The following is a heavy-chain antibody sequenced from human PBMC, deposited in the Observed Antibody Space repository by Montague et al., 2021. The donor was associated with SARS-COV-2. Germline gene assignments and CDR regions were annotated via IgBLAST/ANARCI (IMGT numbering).Heavy chain of an antibody. CDR2: IYSDGNT. J-gene: IGHJ4*02. D-gene: IGHD6-19*01. CDR1: GFTVSDNF. Sequence: SLRLSCAASGFTVSDNFMTWVRQAPGRGLEWVSIIYSDGNTYYTDSVRGRFTISRDYSKNTLFLQMNSLSLEDTAVYYCAKGESTGWYNYFDYWGQGTLVTVSS. V-gene: IGHV3-66*02. CDR3: AKGESTGWYNYFDY.